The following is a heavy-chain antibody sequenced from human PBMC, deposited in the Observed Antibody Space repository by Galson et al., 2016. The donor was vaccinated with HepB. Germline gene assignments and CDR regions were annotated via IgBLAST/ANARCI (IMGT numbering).Heavy chain of an antibody. CDR3: AKNHIEAVFSYSGWYFDL. Sequence: PLRLSCEASGLVFDDFAMHRVRQAPGKGPEWVAGISWSCSRIGYAVSVKGRFTIPRDIRKKSLFLQMNSLRPEDTAFYYCAKNHIEAVFSYSGWYFDLWGRGTLVTVSS. CDR1: GLVFDDFA. J-gene: IGHJ2*01. V-gene: IGHV3-9*01. CDR2: ISWSCSRI. D-gene: IGHD2-21*01.